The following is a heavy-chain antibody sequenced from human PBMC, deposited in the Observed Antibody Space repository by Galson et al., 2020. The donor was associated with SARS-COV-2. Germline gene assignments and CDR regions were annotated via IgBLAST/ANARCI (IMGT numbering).Heavy chain of an antibody. CDR3: ARGSGSQSGARWFDP. CDR2: IYSNGNT. J-gene: IGHJ5*02. D-gene: IGHD3-10*01. V-gene: IGHV4-31*03. Sequence: SETLSLTCTVSGDSITRGGYYWSWIRQHPGLGLEWIGYIYSNGNTYYNLSLKSRVIISLDTSKKHISLRLTSVTAADTAVYYCARGSGSQSGARWFDPWGQGTLVTVSS. CDR1: GDSITRGGYY.